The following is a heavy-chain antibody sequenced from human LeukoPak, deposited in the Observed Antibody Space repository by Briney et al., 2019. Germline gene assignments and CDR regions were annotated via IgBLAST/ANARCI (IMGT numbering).Heavy chain of an antibody. J-gene: IGHJ4*02. V-gene: IGHV3-53*01. D-gene: IGHD3-3*01. Sequence: GGSLRLSCAASGCTVSSNYMSWVRQAPGKGLEWVSVIYSGGSTYYADSVKGRFTISRDNSKNTLYLQMNSLRAEDTAVYYCARSANYDFWSGYLGAFDYWGQGTLVTVSS. CDR3: ARSANYDFWSGYLGAFDY. CDR2: IYSGGST. CDR1: GCTVSSNY.